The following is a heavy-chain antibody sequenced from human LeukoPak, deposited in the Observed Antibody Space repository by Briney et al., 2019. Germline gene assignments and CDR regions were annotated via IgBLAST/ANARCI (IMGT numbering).Heavy chain of an antibody. CDR1: GFTFSSYA. Sequence: GGSLRLSCAASGFTFSSYAMHWVRQAPGKGLEWVAVMSYDGSNKYYADSVKGRFTISRDNSKNTLYLQMNSLRAEDTAVYYCARVTLYSSSPIDYWGQGTLVTVSS. J-gene: IGHJ4*02. V-gene: IGHV3-30-3*01. CDR2: MSYDGSNK. D-gene: IGHD6-13*01. CDR3: ARVTLYSSSPIDY.